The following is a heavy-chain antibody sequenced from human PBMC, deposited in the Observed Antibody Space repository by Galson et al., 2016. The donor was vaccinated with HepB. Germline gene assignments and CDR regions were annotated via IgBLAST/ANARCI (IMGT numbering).Heavy chain of an antibody. CDR3: ARGVKTMVREITMWWFDP. Sequence: SVKVSCKASGFTFTSFYMHWVRQAPGQGLEWMGIINPSGGGTSYAQKFQGSLTMTRDTSTSTVYMELSSLRSDDTAVYYCARGVKTMVREITMWWFDPWGQGTLVTVSS. D-gene: IGHD3-10*01. CDR2: INPSGGGT. V-gene: IGHV1-46*01. CDR1: GFTFTSFY. J-gene: IGHJ5*02.